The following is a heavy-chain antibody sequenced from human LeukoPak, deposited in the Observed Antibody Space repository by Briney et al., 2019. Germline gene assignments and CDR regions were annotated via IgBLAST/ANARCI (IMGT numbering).Heavy chain of an antibody. D-gene: IGHD1-26*01. CDR1: GFTFSSYW. J-gene: IGHJ4*02. V-gene: IGHV3-74*01. CDR2: INTDGSIT. Sequence: GGSLRLSCAASGFTFSSYWMHWVRQAPGKGLVWVSRINTDGSITSYADSVKGRFTISRDNAKSTLYLQMNSLRAEDTAVYYCTRDSGAGYYGYWGQGTLVTVSS. CDR3: TRDSGAGYYGY.